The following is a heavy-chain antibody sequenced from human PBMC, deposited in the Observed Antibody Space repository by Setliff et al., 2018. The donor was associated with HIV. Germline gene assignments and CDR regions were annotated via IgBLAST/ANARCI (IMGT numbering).Heavy chain of an antibody. CDR1: GGPFTSA. D-gene: IGHD3-10*01. CDR3: ASDSPTARFEELEDHYYYFMDV. J-gene: IGHJ6*03. CDR2: IIPIFGTA. Sequence: ASVKVSCKASGGPFTSAFNWVRQVPGQGLEWMGGIIPIFGTANYAQNFGGRVTITADQSTSTSYLQLNSLRFEDTAIYYCASDSPTARFEELEDHYYYFMDVWGKGTTVTVSS. V-gene: IGHV1-69*13.